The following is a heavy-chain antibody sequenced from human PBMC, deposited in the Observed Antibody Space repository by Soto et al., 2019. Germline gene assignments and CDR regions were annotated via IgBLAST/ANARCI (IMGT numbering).Heavy chain of an antibody. J-gene: IGHJ6*02. Sequence: QVQLVQSGAEVKKPGSSVKVSCKASGGTFSSYAISWVRQAPGQGLEWMGGIIPISDTTNYAQKFQGRATITADESTSTAYMELSSARSEDTAVYYCARSQGSSTSLEIYYYYFYGMDVWGQGTTVTVSS. D-gene: IGHD2-2*01. CDR1: GGTFSSYA. CDR3: ARSQGSSTSLEIYYYYFYGMDV. CDR2: IIPISDTT. V-gene: IGHV1-69*01.